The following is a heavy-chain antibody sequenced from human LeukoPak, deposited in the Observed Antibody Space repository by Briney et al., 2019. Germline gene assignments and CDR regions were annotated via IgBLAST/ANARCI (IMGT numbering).Heavy chain of an antibody. J-gene: IGHJ4*02. CDR3: TRSSGSFSSFDY. V-gene: IGHV3-49*03. Sequence: GGSLRLSCTASGFTFGDYAMSWFRQAPVKGLEWVGFIRSKAYGGTTEYAASVKGRFTISRDDSKSIAYLQMNSLKTEDTAVYYCTRSSGSFSSFDYWGQGTLVTVSS. D-gene: IGHD1-26*01. CDR2: IRSKAYGGTT. CDR1: GFTFGDYA.